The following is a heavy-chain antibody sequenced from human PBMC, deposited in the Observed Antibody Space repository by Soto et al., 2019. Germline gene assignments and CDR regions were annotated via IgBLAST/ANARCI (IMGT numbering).Heavy chain of an antibody. CDR2: IIPIVGTA. J-gene: IGHJ4*02. CDR1: GGTFSSYA. V-gene: IGHV1-69*01. CDR3: ARGVTLIVAPCDY. Sequence: QVQQVQSGAEVTKPGSSVKVSCKASGGTFSSYAISWVRQAPGQGLEWMGGIIPIVGTANYARKFQGRVSITADESTSTGHMELSSLRSEDTAVYYCARGVTLIVAPCDYWGQGTLVTVSS. D-gene: IGHD3-22*01.